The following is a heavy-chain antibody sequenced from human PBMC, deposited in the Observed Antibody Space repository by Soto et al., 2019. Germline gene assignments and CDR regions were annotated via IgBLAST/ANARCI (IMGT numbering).Heavy chain of an antibody. Sequence: EVQLVESGGGLIQPGGSLRLSCAASGFNFIRKYMIWVRQAPGKGLEWVSILYSGGTTYYADSVKGRFTISRDTSENTLYLQMNSLRAEDTAVYWCARDNWNGAYYGLDVWGQGTTVTVS. CDR1: GFNFIRKY. D-gene: IGHD1-20*01. V-gene: IGHV3-53*01. CDR3: ARDNWNGAYYGLDV. J-gene: IGHJ6*02. CDR2: LYSGGTT.